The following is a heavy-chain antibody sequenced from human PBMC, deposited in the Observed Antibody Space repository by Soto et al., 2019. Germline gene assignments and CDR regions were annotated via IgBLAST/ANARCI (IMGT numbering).Heavy chain of an antibody. V-gene: IGHV1-8*01. D-gene: IGHD1-26*01. Sequence: QVQLVQSGAEVKKPGASVKVSCKASGYTFTSYDINWVRQATGQGLQWMGWLNPNSGNTGYAKKFQCRVTMTSNTSISTAYMELSSLRSEDTAVYYGARLKWELNWIDPWGQGTLVTVSS. CDR3: ARLKWELNWIDP. J-gene: IGHJ5*02. CDR1: GYTFTSYD. CDR2: LNPNSGNT.